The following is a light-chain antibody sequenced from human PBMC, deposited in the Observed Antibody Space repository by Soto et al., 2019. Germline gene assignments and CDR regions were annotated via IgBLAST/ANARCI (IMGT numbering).Light chain of an antibody. Sequence: EIVMTQSPATLSVSPGERGTFSCRASQSVSSNFAWYQQKPGQAPRLLIYGASTRATGIPARFSGSGSGTEFTLTISSLQTEDFAVYYCQQYNNWPYTFGQGTKLEIK. J-gene: IGKJ2*01. CDR2: GAS. V-gene: IGKV3-15*01. CDR3: QQYNNWPYT. CDR1: QSVSSN.